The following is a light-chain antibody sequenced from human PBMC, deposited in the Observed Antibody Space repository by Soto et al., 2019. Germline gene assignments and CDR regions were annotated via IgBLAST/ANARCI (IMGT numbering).Light chain of an antibody. CDR2: AES. J-gene: IGKJ4*01. V-gene: IGKV1-6*01. Sequence: AIQMTQSPSSLSASVGDRVTITCRASQDIRSYLGWYQQEPGKAPKLLIYAESSLQSGVPSRFSGSGSGTDFTLTINSLQPEDFATYYCLQDYNYPLTLDGGTKVEIK. CDR3: LQDYNYPLT. CDR1: QDIRSY.